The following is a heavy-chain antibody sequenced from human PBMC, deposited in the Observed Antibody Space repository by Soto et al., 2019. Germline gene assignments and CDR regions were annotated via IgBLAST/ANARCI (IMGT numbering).Heavy chain of an antibody. D-gene: IGHD3-3*01. Sequence: GESLKISCKGSGYSFTSYWIGWVRQMPGKAIEWKGRIYPGDSDTRYSPSFQGQVTNSADKSISTAYLQWSSLKASDTAMYYCARVFDFWSGYRGYYFDYWGQGTRVTVS. V-gene: IGHV5-51*01. CDR2: IYPGDSDT. CDR1: GYSFTSYW. J-gene: IGHJ4*02. CDR3: ARVFDFWSGYRGYYFDY.